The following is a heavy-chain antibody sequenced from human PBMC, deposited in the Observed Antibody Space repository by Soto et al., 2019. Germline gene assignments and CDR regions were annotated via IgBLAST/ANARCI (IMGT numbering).Heavy chain of an antibody. CDR1: GFTFSSYG. J-gene: IGHJ6*02. D-gene: IGHD1-1*01. CDR3: AKDRAGTMDYYYGMDV. V-gene: IGHV3-30*18. CDR2: ISYDGSNK. Sequence: HSCAASGFTFSSYGMHWVRQAPGKGLEWVAVISYDGSNKYYADSVKGRFTISRDNSKNTLYLQMNSLRAEDTAVYYCAKDRAGTMDYYYGMDVWGQGTTVTVSS.